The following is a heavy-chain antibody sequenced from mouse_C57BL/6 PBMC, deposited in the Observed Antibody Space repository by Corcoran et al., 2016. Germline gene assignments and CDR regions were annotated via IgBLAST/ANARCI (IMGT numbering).Heavy chain of an antibody. CDR3: ARGDYSNYH. CDR2: ISYDGSN. D-gene: IGHD2-5*01. Sequence: DVQLQESGPGLVKPSQSLSLTCSVTGYSITSGYYWNWIRQFPGNKLEWMGYISYDGSNNYNPSLKNRISITRDTSKNQFFLKLNSVTTEDTATYYCARGDYSNYHWGQGTTLTVSS. J-gene: IGHJ2*01. CDR1: GYSITSGYY. V-gene: IGHV3-6*01.